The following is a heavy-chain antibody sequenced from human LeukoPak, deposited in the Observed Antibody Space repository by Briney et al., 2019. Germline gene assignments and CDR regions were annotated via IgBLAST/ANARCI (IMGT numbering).Heavy chain of an antibody. J-gene: IGHJ4*02. CDR1: GFTFDDYG. Sequence: GGSLRLSCAASGFTFDDYGMSWVRQAPGKGLGWVSGINWNGGSTGYADSVKGRFTISRDNAKNSLYLQMNSLRAEDTAVYYCARARFLEWLFDYWGQGTLVTVSS. CDR3: ARARFLEWLFDY. CDR2: INWNGGST. V-gene: IGHV3-20*04. D-gene: IGHD3-3*01.